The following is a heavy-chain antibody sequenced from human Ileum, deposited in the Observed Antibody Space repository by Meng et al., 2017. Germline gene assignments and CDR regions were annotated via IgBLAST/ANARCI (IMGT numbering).Heavy chain of an antibody. CDR3: ARRRGSYSFDY. Sequence: SCAASGFTFGNYWMTWVRQAPGKGLEWVANIKQDGTEKYYVDSVRGRFTISRDNAKNSLYLQMNTLRPEDTAVYYCARRRGSYSFDYWGQGTLVTVSS. D-gene: IGHD1-26*01. CDR2: IKQDGTEK. J-gene: IGHJ4*02. V-gene: IGHV3-7*01. CDR1: GFTFGNYW.